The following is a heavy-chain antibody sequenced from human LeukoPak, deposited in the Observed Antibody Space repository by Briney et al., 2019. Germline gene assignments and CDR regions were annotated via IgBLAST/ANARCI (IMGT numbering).Heavy chain of an antibody. V-gene: IGHV3-74*01. CDR1: GFTFSRYW. Sequence: GGSLRLSCAASGFTFSRYWMHWVRQAPGKGLVWVARINSDGSTTSYADSVKGRFTISRDNAKNTLYLQMNSLRAEDTAVYYCAKARFSGMGGILSWGQGTMVTVSS. D-gene: IGHD3-3*01. J-gene: IGHJ3*01. CDR2: INSDGSTT. CDR3: AKARFSGMGGILS.